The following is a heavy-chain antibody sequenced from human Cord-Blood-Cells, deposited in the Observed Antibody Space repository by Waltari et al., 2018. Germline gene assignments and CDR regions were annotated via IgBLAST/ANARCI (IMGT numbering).Heavy chain of an antibody. J-gene: IGHJ4*02. Sequence: QVQLVQYGAEVKKHGASVKVTCTASGYTFTNYDSNWVRQATGQGLEWMGWMNPKSGNTGYAQKFQGRVTITRNTSISTAYMELSSLRSEDTAVYYCARGYGSGSYYNYWGQGTLVTVSS. CDR3: ARGYGSGSYYNY. CDR2: MNPKSGNT. V-gene: IGHV1-8*03. D-gene: IGHD3-10*01. CDR1: GYTFTNYD.